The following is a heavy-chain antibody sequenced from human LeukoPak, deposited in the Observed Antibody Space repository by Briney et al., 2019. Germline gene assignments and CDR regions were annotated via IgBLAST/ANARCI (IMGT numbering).Heavy chain of an antibody. CDR3: AREHGSGSYYSFDY. V-gene: IGHV1-2*06. CDR2: INPNSGGT. D-gene: IGHD3-10*01. J-gene: IGHJ4*02. CDR1: GYTFTGYY. Sequence: ASVTVSCKASGYTFTGYYMHWVRQAPGQGLEWMGRINPNSGGTNYAQKFQGRVTMTRDTSISTAYMELSRLRSDDTAVYYCAREHGSGSYYSFDYWGQGTLVTVSS.